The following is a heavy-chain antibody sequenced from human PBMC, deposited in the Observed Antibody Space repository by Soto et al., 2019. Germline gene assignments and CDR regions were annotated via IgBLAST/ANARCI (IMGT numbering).Heavy chain of an antibody. D-gene: IGHD3-10*01. J-gene: IGHJ5*02. V-gene: IGHV4-4*02. CDR3: ARDARGDSSVNNWFDP. Sequence: QVQLQESGPGLVKPSGTLSLTCAVSGYSLDISNWWSWVGQAPGKGLEWIGEFYHTGSTKYNPSLMSRVTILVDKSRNQVSLNLISVTEADTAVYYCARDARGDSSVNNWFDPWGQGILVTVSS. CDR1: GYSLDISNW. CDR2: FYHTGST.